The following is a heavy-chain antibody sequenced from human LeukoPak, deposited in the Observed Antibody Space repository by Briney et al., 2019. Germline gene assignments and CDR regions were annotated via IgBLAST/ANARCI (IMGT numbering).Heavy chain of an antibody. CDR2: VYYTGTT. D-gene: IGHD3-3*01. V-gene: IGHV4-59*11. Sequence: PSETLSLTCTVSGGSISYHYWSWIRQPPGKGLEWIGHVYYTGTTNYNPSLQSRVTISVDTSKNQLSLKLTPVTAADTAVYYCAREERADYDFWSGYADNWYFDFWGRGTLVTVSS. J-gene: IGHJ2*01. CDR3: AREERADYDFWSGYADNWYFDF. CDR1: GGSISYHY.